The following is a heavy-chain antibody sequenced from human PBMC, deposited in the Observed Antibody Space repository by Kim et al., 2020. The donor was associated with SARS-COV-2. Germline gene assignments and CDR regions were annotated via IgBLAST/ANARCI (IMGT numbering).Heavy chain of an antibody. V-gene: IGHV1-18*04. CDR1: GYTFTSYG. D-gene: IGHD6-19*01. CDR2: ISAYNGNT. CDR3: ARIRRGSGSYYYGMDV. Sequence: ASVKVSCKASGYTFTSYGISWVRQAPGQGLEWMGWISAYNGNTNYAQKLQGRVTMTTDTSTSTAYMELRSLRSDDTAVYYCARIRRGSGSYYYGMDVWGQGTTVTVS. J-gene: IGHJ6*02.